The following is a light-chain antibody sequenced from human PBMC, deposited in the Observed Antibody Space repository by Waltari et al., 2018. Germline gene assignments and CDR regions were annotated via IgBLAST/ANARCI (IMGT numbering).Light chain of an antibody. Sequence: NFMLTPPHSVSESPGKTVTISCTRSSGRIASNYVQWYPQRPGSSPTTVIYEDNQRPSGVPDRFSGSIDSSSNSASLTISGLKTEDEADFYCQSYDSSNRDVVFGGGTKLTVL. CDR3: QSYDSSNRDVV. V-gene: IGLV6-57*01. CDR1: SGRIASNY. CDR2: EDN. J-gene: IGLJ2*01.